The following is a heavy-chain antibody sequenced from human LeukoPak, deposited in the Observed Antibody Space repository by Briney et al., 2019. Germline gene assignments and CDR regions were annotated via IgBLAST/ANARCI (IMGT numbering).Heavy chain of an antibody. J-gene: IGHJ5*02. CDR2: IYYSGST. Sequence: PETLSPTCTVSGGSISSYYWSWIRQPPGKGLEWIGYIYYSGSTNYNPSLKSRVTISVDTSKNQFSLKLSSVTAADTAVYYCARAISDQLLSWFDPWGQGTLVTVSS. CDR1: GGSISSYY. D-gene: IGHD2-2*01. V-gene: IGHV4-59*01. CDR3: ARAISDQLLSWFDP.